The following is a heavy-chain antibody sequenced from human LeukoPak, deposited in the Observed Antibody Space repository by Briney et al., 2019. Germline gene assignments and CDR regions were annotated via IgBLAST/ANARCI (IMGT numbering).Heavy chain of an antibody. CDR1: GGSISSGGYS. J-gene: IGHJ3*02. D-gene: IGHD5-12*01. V-gene: IGHV4-30-2*01. CDR2: IYHSGST. CDR3: ATVLYSGYDWNDAFDI. Sequence: SETLSLTCAVSGGSISSGGYSWSWIRQPPGKGLEWIGYIYHSGSTYYNPSLKRRVTISVDRSKNQFSLKLSSVTAADTAVYYWATVLYSGYDWNDAFDIWGKGPMVTVSS.